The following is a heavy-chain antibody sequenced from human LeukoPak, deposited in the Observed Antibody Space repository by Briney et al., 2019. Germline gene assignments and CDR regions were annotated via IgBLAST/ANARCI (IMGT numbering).Heavy chain of an antibody. CDR1: GDSVTSSY. CDR2: VSSDGTT. CDR3: ARLDCLVEGCYNH. D-gene: IGHD2-15*01. J-gene: IGHJ4*02. V-gene: IGHV4-59*08. Sequence: PSETLSLTCSVSGDSVTSSYWNWIRQPPGKGLEWIGYVSSDGTTNYTPSLRSRLIMSVDTAKNDISLILTSVTAADTAIYYCARLDCLVEGCYNHWGRGTLVTASS.